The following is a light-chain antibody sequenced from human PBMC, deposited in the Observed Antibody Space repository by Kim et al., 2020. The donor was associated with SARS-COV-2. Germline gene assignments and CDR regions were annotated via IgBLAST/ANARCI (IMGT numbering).Light chain of an antibody. CDR3: QARDSSTVV. Sequence: SYELTQPPSVSVSPGQTASITCSGDKLGDKYACWYQQKPGQSPVVVIHQDSKRPSGIPERFSGSNSGNTATLTISGTQAMDEADYYCQARDSSTVVFGGGTKLTVL. V-gene: IGLV3-1*01. J-gene: IGLJ2*01. CDR2: QDS. CDR1: KLGDKY.